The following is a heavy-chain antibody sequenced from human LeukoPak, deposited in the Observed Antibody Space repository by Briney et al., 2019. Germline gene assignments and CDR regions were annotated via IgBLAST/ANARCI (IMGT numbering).Heavy chain of an antibody. CDR1: GGSFGGYY. V-gene: IGHV4-34*01. Sequence: SETLSLTCAVYGGSFGGYYWSWIRQPPGKGLEWIGEINHSGSTNYNPSLKSRVTISVDTSKNQFSLKLSSVTAADTAVYYCARGPGIAVVWGQGTLVTVSS. D-gene: IGHD6-19*01. CDR3: ARGPGIAVV. CDR2: INHSGST. J-gene: IGHJ4*02.